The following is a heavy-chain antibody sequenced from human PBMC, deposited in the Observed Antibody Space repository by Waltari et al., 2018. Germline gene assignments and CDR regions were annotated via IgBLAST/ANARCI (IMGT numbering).Heavy chain of an antibody. D-gene: IGHD2-2*01. V-gene: IGHV3-33*08. CDR2: IWYDGSNK. CDR1: GFTFSSYG. Sequence: QVQLVESGGGVVQPGRSLRLSCAASGFTFSSYGMHWVRQAPGKGLEWVAVIWYDGSNKYYADSVKGRFTISRDNSKNTLYLQMNSLRAEDTAMYYCARDWVTSYGVYAFDIWGQGTMVTVSS. CDR3: ARDWVTSYGVYAFDI. J-gene: IGHJ3*02.